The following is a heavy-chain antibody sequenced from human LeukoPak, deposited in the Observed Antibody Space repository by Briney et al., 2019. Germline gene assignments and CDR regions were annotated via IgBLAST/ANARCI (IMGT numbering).Heavy chain of an antibody. CDR3: AKASGSGWYPEGDYFDY. CDR2: ISGSGGST. CDR1: GFTFSSYA. V-gene: IGHV3-23*01. Sequence: GGSLRLSCAASGFTFSSYAMSWVRQAPGKGLEWVSAISGSGGSTYYADSVKGRFTISRDNSKNTLYLQMNSLRAEDTAVYYCAKASGSGWYPEGDYFDYWGQGTLVTVSS. J-gene: IGHJ4*02. D-gene: IGHD6-19*01.